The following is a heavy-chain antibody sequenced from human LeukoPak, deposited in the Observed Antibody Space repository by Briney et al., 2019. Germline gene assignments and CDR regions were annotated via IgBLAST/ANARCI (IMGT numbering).Heavy chain of an antibody. CDR2: IGDSGATA. CDR1: GFAFSSYA. D-gene: IGHD2-8*02. CDR3: ARPEQFLILDFHS. Sequence: GFLRLSCAASGFAFSSYAMSWVRQVPGKGLQWVSVIGDSGATAYYSDSVQGRFTISRDNSKNTLYLQMNSLRVDDTAVYYCARPEQFLILDFHSWGQGTLVTVSS. V-gene: IGHV3-23*01. J-gene: IGHJ4*02.